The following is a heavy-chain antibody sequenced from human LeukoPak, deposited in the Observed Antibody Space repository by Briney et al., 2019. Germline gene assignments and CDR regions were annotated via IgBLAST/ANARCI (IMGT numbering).Heavy chain of an antibody. CDR1: GFTFSDYY. J-gene: IGHJ4*02. Sequence: PGGSLRLSCAASGFTFSDYYMSWIRQAPGKGVEWVSYLSSSGYTLYYTDSVKGRFTISRDNAKNSLYLQMNSLRAEDTAVYYCARVLSSGYSPFDYWGQGTLVTVSS. CDR3: ARVLSSGYSPFDY. CDR2: LSSSGYTL. D-gene: IGHD3-22*01. V-gene: IGHV3-11*01.